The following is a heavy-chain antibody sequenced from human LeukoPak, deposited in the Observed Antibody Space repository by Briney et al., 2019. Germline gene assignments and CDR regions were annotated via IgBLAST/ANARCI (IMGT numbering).Heavy chain of an antibody. CDR1: GFNFKNYV. V-gene: IGHV3-23*01. CDR3: AKDLGWELPAEAY. Sequence: GGSLRLSCVASGFNFKNYVMNWVRQAPGKGLEWLATIYGSGVSISYADSVKGRFTISRDNSNNTLYLQMNSLRAEDTAMYYCAKDLGWELPAEAYWGQGILVTVSS. D-gene: IGHD1-26*01. CDR2: IYGSGVSI. J-gene: IGHJ4*02.